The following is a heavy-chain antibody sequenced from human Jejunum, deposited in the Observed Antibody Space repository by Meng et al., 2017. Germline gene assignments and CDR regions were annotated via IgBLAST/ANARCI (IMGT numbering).Heavy chain of an antibody. CDR3: ARDSETYPTYFDY. V-gene: IGHV4-61*03. D-gene: IGHD5-24*01. CDR1: GGSVSIGFYY. Sequence: HVRLEASGPGQARPSENLSLTCTVAGGSVSIGFYYWSWIRQPPGKGLEWIGYISDSGTTNYNPSLKSRVTMSVDTSKNHFSLKLNSVTAADTAVYFCARDSETYPTYFDYWGQGTLVTVSS. J-gene: IGHJ4*02. CDR2: ISDSGTT.